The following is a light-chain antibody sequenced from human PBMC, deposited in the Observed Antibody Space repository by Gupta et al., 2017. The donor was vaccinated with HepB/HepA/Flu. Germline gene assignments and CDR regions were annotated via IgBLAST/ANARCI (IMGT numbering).Light chain of an antibody. CDR3: SAKTSSNINYV. J-gene: IGLJ1*01. V-gene: IGLV2-14*01. CDR1: RSDVGGYNS. Sequence: SALTQPASVSASPVQSITSSCTETRSDVGGYNSVSWYQQYPGKAPKLMIYDVSNRPSGDSNRFSGSKYGNTASMTSAGHQAEDEADYYCSAKTSSNINYVFGTGTKVTVL. CDR2: DVS.